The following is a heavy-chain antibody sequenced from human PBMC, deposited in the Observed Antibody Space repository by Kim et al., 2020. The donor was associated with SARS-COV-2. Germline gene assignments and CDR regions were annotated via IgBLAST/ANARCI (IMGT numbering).Heavy chain of an antibody. D-gene: IGHD2-15*01. CDR3: ARRDFSAEWWTFWYFDL. J-gene: IGHJ2*01. Sequence: SETLSLTCTVSGGSISSSSYYWGWIRQPPGKGLEWIGSIYYSGSTYYNPSLKSRVTISVDTSKNQFSLKLSSVTAADTAVYYCARRDFSAEWWTFWYFDLWGRGTLVTVSS. V-gene: IGHV4-39*01. CDR1: GGSISSSSYY. CDR2: IYYSGST.